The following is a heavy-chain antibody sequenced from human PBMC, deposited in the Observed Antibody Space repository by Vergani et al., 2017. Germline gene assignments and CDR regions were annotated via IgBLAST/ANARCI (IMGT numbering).Heavy chain of an antibody. CDR3: ARGPYYDFLSGSLNMDV. J-gene: IGHJ6*03. D-gene: IGHD3-3*01. Sequence: VQLVESGGGLVQPGGSLRLSCAASGFTFSSYGMHWVRQAPGKGLEWVAVIWYDGSNKYYADSVKGRFTISRDNSKNTLYLQMNSLRAEDTAVYYCARGPYYDFLSGSLNMDVWGKGTTVTVSS. V-gene: IGHV3-33*08. CDR2: IWYDGSNK. CDR1: GFTFSSYG.